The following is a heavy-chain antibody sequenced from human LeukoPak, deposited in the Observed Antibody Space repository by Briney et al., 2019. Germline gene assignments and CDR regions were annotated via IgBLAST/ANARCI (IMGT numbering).Heavy chain of an antibody. CDR3: ARGRLVRGVIDWFDP. Sequence: ASVKVSCKASGYTFTGYYMHWVRQAPGQGLEWMGRINPNSGGTNYAQKFQGRVTMTRDTSISTTYVELSRLRSDDTAVYYCARGRLVRGVIDWFDPWGQGTLVTVSS. J-gene: IGHJ5*02. D-gene: IGHD3-10*01. V-gene: IGHV1-2*06. CDR2: INPNSGGT. CDR1: GYTFTGYY.